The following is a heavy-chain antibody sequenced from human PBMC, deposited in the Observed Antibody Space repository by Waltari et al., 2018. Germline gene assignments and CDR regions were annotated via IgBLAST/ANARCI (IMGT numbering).Heavy chain of an antibody. V-gene: IGHV1-69-2*01. J-gene: IGHJ3*02. Sequence: EVQLLQSGAELKKPGTAVKISCQLSGYTFTDYYIHWVHQAPGKGLQWMGLIDPEDGQTIYAEAFQGRVTITADTSIDTVYMELSSLTSDDSAVFYCATALGDSISASRPFEIWGQGTVITVSS. CDR2: IDPEDGQT. D-gene: IGHD3-3*02. CDR1: GYTFTDYY. CDR3: ATALGDSISASRPFEI.